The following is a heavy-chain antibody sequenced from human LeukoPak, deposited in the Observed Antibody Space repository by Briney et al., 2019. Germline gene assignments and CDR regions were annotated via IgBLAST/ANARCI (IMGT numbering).Heavy chain of an antibody. D-gene: IGHD1-26*01. CDR2: ISSSSSYI. Sequence: GGSLRLSCAAPGFTFSSYSMNWVRQAPGKGLEWVSSISSSSSYIYYADSVKGRFTISRDNAKNSLYLQMNSLRAEDTAVYYCARGQRWELLGYYYYYMDVWGKGTTVTISS. V-gene: IGHV3-21*01. CDR3: ARGQRWELLGYYYYYMDV. J-gene: IGHJ6*03. CDR1: GFTFSSYS.